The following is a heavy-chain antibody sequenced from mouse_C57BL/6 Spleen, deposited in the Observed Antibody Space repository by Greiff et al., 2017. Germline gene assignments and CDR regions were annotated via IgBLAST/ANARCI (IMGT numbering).Heavy chain of an antibody. J-gene: IGHJ1*03. D-gene: IGHD1-1*01. CDR1: GYTFTSYW. CDR2: IYPGSGST. Sequence: VQLQQPGAELVKPGASVKMSCKASGYTFTSYWITWVKQRPGQGLEWIGDIYPGSGSTNYNEKFKSKATLTVDTSSSTAYLQLNSLTSEDAAVYYCARKITTVVATDWYFDFWGTGTTVTVSS. V-gene: IGHV1-55*01. CDR3: ARKITTVVATDWYFDF.